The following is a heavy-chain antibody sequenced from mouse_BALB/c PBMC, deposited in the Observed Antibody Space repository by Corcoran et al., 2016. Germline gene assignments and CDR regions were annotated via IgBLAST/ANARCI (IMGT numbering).Heavy chain of an antibody. CDR1: GYTFSSYW. J-gene: IGHJ4*01. CDR2: ILPGSGST. Sequence: QVQLQQSGAELLKPGASVKISCKATGYTFSSYWLEWVKQRPGHGLEWIGEILPGSGSTNYNEKFKGKATFTADTSSNTAYMQLSSLTSEDSAVYYCARSITTATGYAMDYWGQGTSVTVSS. CDR3: ARSITTATGYAMDY. D-gene: IGHD1-2*01. V-gene: IGHV1-9*01.